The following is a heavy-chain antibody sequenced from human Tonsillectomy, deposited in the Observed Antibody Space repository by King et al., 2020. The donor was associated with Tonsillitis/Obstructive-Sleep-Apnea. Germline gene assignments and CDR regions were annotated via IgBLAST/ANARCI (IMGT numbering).Heavy chain of an antibody. CDR3: ARTPCSSTSCYTRYFDY. CDR2: IWYDGSNK. CDR1: GFTFSSYG. V-gene: IGHV3-33*01. J-gene: IGHJ4*02. D-gene: IGHD2-2*02. Sequence: VQLVESGGGVVQPGRSLRLSCAASGFTFSSYGMHWVRQAPGKGLEWVAVIWYDGSNKYYADSVKGRFTISRDNSKNTLYLQMNSLRAADTAVYYRARTPCSSTSCYTRYFDYWGQGTLVTVSS.